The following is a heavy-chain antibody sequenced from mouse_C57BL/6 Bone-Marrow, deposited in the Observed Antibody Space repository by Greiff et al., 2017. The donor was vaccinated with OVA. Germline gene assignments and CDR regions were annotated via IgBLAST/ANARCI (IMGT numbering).Heavy chain of an antibody. CDR3: ATELGRRGFAY. D-gene: IGHD4-1*01. CDR2: IYPGDGDT. Sequence: QVQLQQSGPELVKPGASVKISCKASGYAFSSSWMNWVKQRPGKGLEWIGRIYPGDGDTNYNGKFKGKATLTADKSSSTAYMQLSSLTSEDSAVYFCATELGRRGFAYWGQGTLVTVSA. V-gene: IGHV1-82*01. CDR1: GYAFSSSW. J-gene: IGHJ3*01.